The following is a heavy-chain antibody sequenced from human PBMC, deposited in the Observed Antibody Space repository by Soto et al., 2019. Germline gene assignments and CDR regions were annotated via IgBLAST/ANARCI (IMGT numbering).Heavy chain of an antibody. V-gene: IGHV4-31*03. J-gene: IGHJ6*02. CDR2: IYYSGST. CDR3: ASSPGGGRQPGYYYYGMDV. Sequence: SETLSLTCTVSGGSISSGGYYRSWIRQHPGKGLEWIGYIYYSGSTYYNPSLKSRVTISVDTSKNRFSLKLSSVTAADTAVYYCASSPGGGRQPGYYYYGMDVWGQGTTVPVSS. D-gene: IGHD3-16*01. CDR1: GGSISSGGYY.